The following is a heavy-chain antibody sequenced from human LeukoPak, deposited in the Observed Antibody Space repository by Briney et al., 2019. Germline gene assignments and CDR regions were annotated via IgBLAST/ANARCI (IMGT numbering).Heavy chain of an antibody. J-gene: IGHJ4*02. D-gene: IGHD3-22*01. CDR2: IYTSGST. CDR1: GGSISSGSYS. Sequence: PSETLSLTCTVSGGSISSGSYSWSWIRQPAGKGLEWIGRIYTSGSTNYNPSLKSRVTISVDTSKNQFSLKLSSVTAADTAVYYCARAYYDSSGYQAFDYWGQGTLVTVSS. CDR3: ARAYYDSSGYQAFDY. V-gene: IGHV4-61*02.